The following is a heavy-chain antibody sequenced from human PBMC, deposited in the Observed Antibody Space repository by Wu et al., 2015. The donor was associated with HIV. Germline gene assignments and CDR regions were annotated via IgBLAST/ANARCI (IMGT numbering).Heavy chain of an antibody. J-gene: IGHJ4*02. CDR1: GYSFTAYY. D-gene: IGHD2-21*01. CDR3: ASGIQAGGANY. V-gene: IGHV1-2*02. CDR2: LNPNTGGA. Sequence: QVQLVQSGAEVKRPGASVRVSCRTSGYSFTAYYIHWVRQAPGQGLEWMGRLNPNTGGADSSQKFQGRVTLTRDTSINTAYMDLRRPRVDDSATYYCASGIQAGGANYWGQGTLVTVSS.